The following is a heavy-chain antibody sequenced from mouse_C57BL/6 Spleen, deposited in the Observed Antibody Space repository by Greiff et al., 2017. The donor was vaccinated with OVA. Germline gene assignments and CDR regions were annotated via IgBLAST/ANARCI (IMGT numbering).Heavy chain of an antibody. D-gene: IGHD1-1*01. V-gene: IGHV3-6*01. Sequence: EVQLVESGPGLVKPSQSLSLTCSVTGYSITSGYYWNWIRQFPGNKLEWMGYISYDGSNNYNPSLKNRISITRDTSKNQFFLKLNSVTTEDTATYYCARDDYGSSYNAMDYWGQGPSVTVSS. CDR3: ARDDYGSSYNAMDY. J-gene: IGHJ4*01. CDR1: GYSITSGYY. CDR2: ISYDGSN.